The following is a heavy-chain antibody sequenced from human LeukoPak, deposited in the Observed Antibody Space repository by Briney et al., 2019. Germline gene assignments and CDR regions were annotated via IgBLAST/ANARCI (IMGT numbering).Heavy chain of an antibody. Sequence: SETLSLTCTVSGGSISSRPYDWGWLRQPPGKGLEYIGSVSSSGTTYYNPSLQSRVTISVDASRDQFSLKMDSVTAADAAVYYCARPLPHGDGSKRGFDYWGQGTLVTVSS. J-gene: IGHJ4*02. V-gene: IGHV4-39*01. CDR1: GGSISSRPYD. CDR2: VSSSGTT. D-gene: IGHD5-24*01. CDR3: ARPLPHGDGSKRGFDY.